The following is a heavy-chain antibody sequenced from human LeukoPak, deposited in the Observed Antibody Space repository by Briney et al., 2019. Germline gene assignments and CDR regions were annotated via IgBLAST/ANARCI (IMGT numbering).Heavy chain of an antibody. D-gene: IGHD3-22*01. J-gene: IGHJ6*03. Sequence: SDTLSLTCTVSGGSISGYYWSWIRQPPGKGLQWIGYIYYSGNSEYNLSLKSRVSISLGTSRNRFSLELRSVTAADTATYYCARTSALYRYDNSGSYYYYYMDVWGKGTTVAVSS. CDR3: ARTSALYRYDNSGSYYYYYMDV. CDR1: GGSISGYY. CDR2: IYYSGNS. V-gene: IGHV4-59*07.